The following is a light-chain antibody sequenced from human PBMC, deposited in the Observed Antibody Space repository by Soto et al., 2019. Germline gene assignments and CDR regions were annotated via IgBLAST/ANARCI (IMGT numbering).Light chain of an antibody. CDR3: LQHNVFPRT. J-gene: IGKJ1*01. V-gene: IGKV1-17*01. CDR1: QAIRND. Sequence: DIQMTQSPSSLSASVGDRVTITCRASQAIRNDLAWYQQKPGRAPKRLIYGSSSLRSAVPSRFSGRGSGTEFTLTISSLQPEDCATYYCLQHNVFPRTFGQGTKVEIK. CDR2: GSS.